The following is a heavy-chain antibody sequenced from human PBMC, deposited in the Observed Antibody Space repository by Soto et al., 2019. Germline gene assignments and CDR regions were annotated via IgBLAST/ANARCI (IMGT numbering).Heavy chain of an antibody. CDR1: GGTFSSYA. D-gene: IGHD7-27*01. J-gene: IGHJ4*02. CDR2: IIPIFGTA. V-gene: IGHV1-69*13. CDR3: ARDRDWGVDY. Sequence: ASVKVSCKASGGTFSSYAISWVRQAPGQGLEWMGGIIPIFGTANYAQKFQGRVTITADESTSTAYMELRSLRSDDTAVYYCARDRDWGVDYWGQGTLVTVSS.